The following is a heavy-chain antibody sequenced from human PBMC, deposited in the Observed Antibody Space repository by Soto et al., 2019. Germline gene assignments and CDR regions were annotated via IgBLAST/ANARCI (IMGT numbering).Heavy chain of an antibody. Sequence: QVQLQESGPGLVKPSQTLSLTCTVSGGSISSGGYYWSWIRQHPGKGLEWIGYIYYSGSTYYNPSLKSRVNISVDTSKNQFSLKLSSVTAADTAVYYCASRDCSGGSCYFYYFDYWGQGTLVTVSS. CDR1: GGSISSGGYY. J-gene: IGHJ4*02. D-gene: IGHD2-15*01. V-gene: IGHV4-31*03. CDR3: ASRDCSGGSCYFYYFDY. CDR2: IYYSGST.